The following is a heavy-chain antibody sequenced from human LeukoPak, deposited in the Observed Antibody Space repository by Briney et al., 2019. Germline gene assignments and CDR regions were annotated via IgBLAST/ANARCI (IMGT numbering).Heavy chain of an antibody. CDR1: GFTFSSYA. CDR3: ARAPGGVAVAGSYFDY. D-gene: IGHD6-19*01. CDR2: ISGSGGST. V-gene: IGHV3-23*01. Sequence: GGSLRLSCAASGFTFSSYAMSWVRQAPGKGLEWVSAISGSGGSTYYADSVKGRFTISRDNSKNTLYLQMGSLRAEDMAVYYCARAPGGVAVAGSYFDYWGQGTLVTVSS. J-gene: IGHJ4*02.